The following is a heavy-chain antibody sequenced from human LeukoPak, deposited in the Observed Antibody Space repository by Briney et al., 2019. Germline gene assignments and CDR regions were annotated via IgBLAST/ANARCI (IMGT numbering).Heavy chain of an antibody. J-gene: IGHJ4*02. CDR3: AKDGREAGPDY. CDR1: GFPFSSHG. D-gene: IGHD6-19*01. V-gene: IGHV3-30*18. Sequence: GSLRPSCAASGFPFSSHGMPRGRPAPGKGLEWVAVISYDGSNKYYADSVKGRFTISRDNSKNTLYLQMNSLRAEDTAVYYCAKDGREAGPDYWGQGTLVTVSS. CDR2: ISYDGSNK.